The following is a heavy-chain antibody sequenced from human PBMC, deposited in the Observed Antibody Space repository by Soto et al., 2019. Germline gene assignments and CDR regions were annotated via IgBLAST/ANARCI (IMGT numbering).Heavy chain of an antibody. CDR2: IYYSGST. D-gene: IGHD2-15*01. V-gene: IGHV4-39*01. CDR1: GGSIISGSYI. J-gene: IGHJ4*02. CDR3: ARHGDSTVVTDFDF. Sequence: PSETLSLTCTVSGGSIISGSYIWGWIRQPPGKGLEWIGNIYYSGSTYYNPSLKSRVTISVDTSKNQFSLKLSSVTAADTAVYYCARHGDSTVVTDFDFWGQGTLVTVSS.